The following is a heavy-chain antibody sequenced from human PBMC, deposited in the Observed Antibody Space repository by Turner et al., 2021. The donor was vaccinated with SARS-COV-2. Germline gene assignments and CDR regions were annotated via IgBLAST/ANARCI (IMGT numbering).Heavy chain of an antibody. V-gene: IGHV3-23*01. J-gene: IGHJ6*02. Sequence: EVQLLESGGGLVQPGVSPRPPCAASGFTFSSYAMSWVRQAPGKGLEWVSAFSGSGSSTYYADSVKGRFTISRDNSKNTLYLQMNSLRAEDTAVYYCAKATYDFWSGYGYYSYGMDVWGQGTTVTVSS. CDR2: FSGSGSST. CDR1: GFTFSSYA. CDR3: AKATYDFWSGYGYYSYGMDV. D-gene: IGHD3-3*01.